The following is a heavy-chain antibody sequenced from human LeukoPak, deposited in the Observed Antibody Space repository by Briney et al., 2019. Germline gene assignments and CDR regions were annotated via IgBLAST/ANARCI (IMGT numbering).Heavy chain of an antibody. CDR1: GGSISSYY. CDR3: ARHYYMDV. Sequence: SETLSLTCTVSGGSISSYYWSWIRQTPGKGLEWIGYIYTSGSTNYNPSLKSRVTISVDTSKNQFSLKLSSVTAADTAVYYCARHYYMDVWGKGTTVTVSS. CDR2: IYTSGST. J-gene: IGHJ6*03. V-gene: IGHV4-4*09.